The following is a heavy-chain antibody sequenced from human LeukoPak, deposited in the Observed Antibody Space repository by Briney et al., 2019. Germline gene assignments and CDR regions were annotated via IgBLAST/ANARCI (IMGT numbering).Heavy chain of an antibody. CDR1: GYIFTSYW. CDR3: ARFLHGGYDSRLDY. CDR2: IYPGDSNT. D-gene: IGHD3-22*01. V-gene: IGHV5-51*01. J-gene: IGHJ4*02. Sequence: GGALQISCKGSGYIFTSYWIGWVRQMPGEGLEGMGIIYPGDSNTRYSPSFQGQVTISADNSISTAYLQWSSLKASDTAMYYCARFLHGGYDSRLDYWGQGTLVTVSS.